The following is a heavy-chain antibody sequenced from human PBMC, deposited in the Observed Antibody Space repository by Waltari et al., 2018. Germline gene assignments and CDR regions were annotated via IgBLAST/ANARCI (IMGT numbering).Heavy chain of an antibody. J-gene: IGHJ6*02. CDR3: ARAFRLYSGYGLALGYYYYGMDV. D-gene: IGHD5-12*01. V-gene: IGHV4-34*01. CDR1: GGSFSGYY. CDR2: INHSGST. Sequence: QVQLQQWGAGLLKPSETLSLTCAVYGGSFSGYYWSWIRQPPGKGLEWIGEINHSGSTNYNPSLKSRVTISVDTSKNQFSLKLSSVTAADTAVYYCARAFRLYSGYGLALGYYYYGMDVWGQGTTVTVSS.